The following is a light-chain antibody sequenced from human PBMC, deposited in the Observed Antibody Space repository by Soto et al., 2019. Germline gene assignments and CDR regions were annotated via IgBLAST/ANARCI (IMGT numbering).Light chain of an antibody. CDR1: SSDVGGYNY. V-gene: IGLV2-14*01. CDR3: SSYTSSSTLYV. CDR2: DVS. Sequence: QSASVSGSPGQSITISCTGTSSDVGGYNYVSWYHQHPGKAPKLMIYDVSNRPSGVSNRFSGSKSGNTASLTISGLQAEDEADYYCSSYTSSSTLYVFGTGTKLTVL. J-gene: IGLJ1*01.